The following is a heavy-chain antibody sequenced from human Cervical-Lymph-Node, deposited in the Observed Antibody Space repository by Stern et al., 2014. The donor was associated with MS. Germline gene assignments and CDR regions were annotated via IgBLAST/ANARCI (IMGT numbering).Heavy chain of an antibody. D-gene: IGHD2-21*02. CDR1: GGSISSGGTY. CDR2: IYYSGST. CDR3: ARGSGDWAHSCFAP. Sequence: QVQLQESGPGLVKPSQTLSLTCTVSGGSISSGGTYWTWIRQNPGKGLEWIGHIYYSGSTYYNPSLKSRVMISVDTSRSQFSRQLNSVTAADTAVYYCARGSGDWAHSCFAPWGQGTLVTVSS. J-gene: IGHJ5*02. V-gene: IGHV4-31*03.